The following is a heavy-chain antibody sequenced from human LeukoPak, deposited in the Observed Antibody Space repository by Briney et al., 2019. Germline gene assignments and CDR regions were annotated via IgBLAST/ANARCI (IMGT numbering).Heavy chain of an antibody. Sequence: GGSLRLSCAASGFTFSSYAMSWVRQAPGKGLEWVSANSGSGGRTYYADSVKGRFTISRDNSKNTLYLQMNSLRAEDTAVYYCAKVGTTMVRGAEYYFDYWGQGTLVTVSS. CDR2: NSGSGGRT. CDR3: AKVGTTMVRGAEYYFDY. D-gene: IGHD3-10*01. V-gene: IGHV3-23*01. J-gene: IGHJ4*02. CDR1: GFTFSSYA.